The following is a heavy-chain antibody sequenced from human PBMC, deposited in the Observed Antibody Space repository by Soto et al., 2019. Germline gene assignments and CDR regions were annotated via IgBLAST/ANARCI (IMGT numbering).Heavy chain of an antibody. D-gene: IGHD4-4*01. J-gene: IGHJ2*01. CDR2: ISDDGSNK. CDR1: GFTFSSYA. Sequence: QVQLVESGGGVVQPGRSLRLSCAASGFTFSSYAMHCVRQVPGKGLEWVAVISDDGSNKYYADSVKGRFTISRDNSKNTLYLQMNSLRAEDTAVYYCARPLWRDDYNWGYFDLWGRGTLVTVSS. CDR3: ARPLWRDDYNWGYFDL. V-gene: IGHV3-30-3*01.